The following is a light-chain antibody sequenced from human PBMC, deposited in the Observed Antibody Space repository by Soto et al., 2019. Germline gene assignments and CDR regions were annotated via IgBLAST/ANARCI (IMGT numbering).Light chain of an antibody. CDR3: QQRSNWPLIT. J-gene: IGKJ5*01. Sequence: EIVLTPSPATLSLSPVESATLSCRASQSVSNYLAWYQHKPGQAPRLLMYDVSNRATGIPARFSGSGSGTDFTLTISSLEPEDFAVYYCQQRSNWPLITFGQGTRLEI. CDR2: DVS. V-gene: IGKV3-11*01. CDR1: QSVSNY.